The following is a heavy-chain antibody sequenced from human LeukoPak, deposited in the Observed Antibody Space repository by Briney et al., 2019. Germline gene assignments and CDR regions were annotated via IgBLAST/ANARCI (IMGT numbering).Heavy chain of an antibody. CDR1: GGSISSSSYY. J-gene: IGHJ4*02. D-gene: IGHD3-16*02. CDR3: ARGPRGDYVWGSYRYTGAFIW. Sequence: PSETLSLTCTVSGGSISSSSYYWGWIRQPPGKGLEWIGSIYYSGSTNYNPSLKSRVTISVDTSKNQFSLKLSSVTAADTAVYYCARGPRGDYVWGSYRYTGAFIWWGQGTLVTVSS. V-gene: IGHV4-39*07. CDR2: IYYSGST.